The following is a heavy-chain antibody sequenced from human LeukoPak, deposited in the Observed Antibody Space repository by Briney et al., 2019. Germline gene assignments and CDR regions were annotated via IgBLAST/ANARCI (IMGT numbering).Heavy chain of an antibody. CDR3: ARPLNDYTFDY. V-gene: IGHV1-2*02. D-gene: IGHD4-11*01. CDR1: VYTFTGYN. CDR2: INPNNGGT. Sequence: GASVKVAFKQSVYTFTGYNMHWVRQAPGQGLEWMGWINPNNGGTIYAQKFRGRVTMTRDTSISTAYMELSSLRSDDTAVYYCARPLNDYTFDYWVQGGLVTVCS. J-gene: IGHJ4*02.